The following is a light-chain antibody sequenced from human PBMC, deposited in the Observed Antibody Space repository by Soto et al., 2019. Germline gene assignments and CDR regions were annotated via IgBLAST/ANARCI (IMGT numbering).Light chain of an antibody. CDR3: QQSYTTPPWT. CDR2: DAS. Sequence: DIQMTQSPSSLSASVGDRVTITCRASQSISSYVNWYQQKPGKAPKVLIYDASSLQSGVPSRFSGSGSGTNFTPNISSLQPEDFATYYCQQSYTTPPWTFGQGTKVEIK. V-gene: IGKV1-39*01. CDR1: QSISSY. J-gene: IGKJ1*01.